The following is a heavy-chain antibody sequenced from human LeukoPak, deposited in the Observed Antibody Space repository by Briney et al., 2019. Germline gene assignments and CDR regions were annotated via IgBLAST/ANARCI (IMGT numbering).Heavy chain of an antibody. D-gene: IGHD6-19*01. CDR3: ARDHSSGWYYSDY. CDR2: ISSSSSYI. Sequence: GGSLRLSCAASGFILTGYNMNWVRQAPGKGLEWVSSISSSSSYIYYADSVKGRFTISRDNAKNSLYLQMNSLRAEDTAVYYCARDHSSGWYYSDYWGQGTLVTVSS. J-gene: IGHJ4*02. CDR1: GFILTGYN. V-gene: IGHV3-21*01.